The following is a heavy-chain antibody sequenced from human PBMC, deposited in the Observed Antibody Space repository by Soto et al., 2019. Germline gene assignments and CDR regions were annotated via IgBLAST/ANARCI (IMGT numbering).Heavy chain of an antibody. V-gene: IGHV3-21*01. CDR1: GFTFSSYS. J-gene: IGHJ6*02. CDR3: AREGRSIAAAGSIYYYGMDV. Sequence: EVQLVESGGGLVKPGGSLRLSCAASGFTFSSYSMNWVRQAPGKGLEWVSSISSSSSYIYYADSVKGRFTISRDNAKNSLYLQMNSLRAEDTAMYYCAREGRSIAAAGSIYYYGMDVWGQGTTVTVSS. CDR2: ISSSSSYI. D-gene: IGHD6-13*01.